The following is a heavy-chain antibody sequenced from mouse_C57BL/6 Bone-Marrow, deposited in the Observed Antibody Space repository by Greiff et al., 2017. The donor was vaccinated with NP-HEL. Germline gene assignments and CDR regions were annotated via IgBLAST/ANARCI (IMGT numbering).Heavy chain of an antibody. Sequence: DVMLVESGGGLVKPGGSLKLSCAASGFTFSSYAMSWVRQTPEKRLEWVATISDGGSYTYYPDNVKGRFTISRDNAKNNLYLQMSHLKSEDTAMYYCAREEGHYFDYWGQGTTLTVSS. CDR1: GFTFSSYA. CDR2: ISDGGSYT. CDR3: AREEGHYFDY. D-gene: IGHD3-3*01. J-gene: IGHJ2*01. V-gene: IGHV5-4*01.